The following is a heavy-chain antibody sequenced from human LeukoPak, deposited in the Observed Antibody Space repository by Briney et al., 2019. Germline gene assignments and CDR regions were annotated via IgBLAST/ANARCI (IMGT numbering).Heavy chain of an antibody. D-gene: IGHD2-15*01. CDR3: AKARRPYCSGGSCYIGY. CDR2: IRYDGSNK. CDR1: GFTFSSYG. J-gene: IGHJ4*02. V-gene: IGHV3-30*02. Sequence: GGSLRLSCASSGFTFSSYGMHWVRQAPGKGLEWVAFIRYDGSNKYYADSVKGRFTISRDNSKNTLYLQMNSLRAEDTAVYYCAKARRPYCSGGSCYIGYWGQGTLVTVSS.